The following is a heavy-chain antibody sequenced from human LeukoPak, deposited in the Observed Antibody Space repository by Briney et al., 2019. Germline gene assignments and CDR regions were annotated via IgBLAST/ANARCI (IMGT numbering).Heavy chain of an antibody. V-gene: IGHV1-18*01. J-gene: IGHJ2*01. CDR3: ARVELDDYGDYYWYFDL. D-gene: IGHD4-17*01. CDR2: ISAYNGNT. Sequence: ASVKVSCKASGYTFTSYGISWVRQAPGQGLEWMGWISAYNGNTNYAQKLQGRATMTTDTSTSTAYMKLRSLRSDDTAVYYCARVELDDYGDYYWYFDLWGRGTLVTVSS. CDR1: GYTFTSYG.